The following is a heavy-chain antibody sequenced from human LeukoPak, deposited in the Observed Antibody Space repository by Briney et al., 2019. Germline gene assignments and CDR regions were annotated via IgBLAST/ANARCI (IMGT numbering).Heavy chain of an antibody. Sequence: GASVKVSCKASGYTFTSYDINWVRQATGQGLEWMGWMNPNSGNTGYAQKFQGRVTMTRNTSISTAYMELSSLRSEDTAVHYCARGFPPRRNYDSSGYYSYYFDHWGQGTLVTVSS. CDR3: ARGFPPRRNYDSSGYYSYYFDH. J-gene: IGHJ4*02. V-gene: IGHV1-8*01. CDR1: GYTFTSYD. D-gene: IGHD3-22*01. CDR2: MNPNSGNT.